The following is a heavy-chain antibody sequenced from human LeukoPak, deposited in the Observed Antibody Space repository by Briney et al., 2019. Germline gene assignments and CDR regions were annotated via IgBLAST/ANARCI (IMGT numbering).Heavy chain of an antibody. CDR2: IIPIFGTA. V-gene: IGHV1-69*13. CDR1: GGTFSSYA. Sequence: SVKVSCKASGGTFSSYAISWVRQAPGQGLEWMGGIIPIFGTANYAQKFQGRVTITADESTSTAYMELSSLRSEDTAVYYCARGGYCSSTSCYPPRYYYGVDVWGKGTTVTVSS. CDR3: ARGGYCSSTSCYPPRYYYGVDV. J-gene: IGHJ6*04. D-gene: IGHD2-2*01.